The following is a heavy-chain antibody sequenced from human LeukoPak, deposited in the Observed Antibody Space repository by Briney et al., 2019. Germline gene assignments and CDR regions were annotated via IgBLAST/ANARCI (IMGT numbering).Heavy chain of an antibody. CDR2: IYPGDSDT. CDR1: GYSFSTHW. CDR3: ARSYGSGSYSEY. V-gene: IGHV5-51*01. J-gene: IGHJ4*02. Sequence: GESLKISCKGSGYSFSTHWIGWVRQMPGKGLEWMGIIYPGDSDTRYSPSFEGQVTISADKSISSAYLQWSSLKASDTAMYYCARSYGSGSYSEYWGQGTLVTVSS. D-gene: IGHD3-10*01.